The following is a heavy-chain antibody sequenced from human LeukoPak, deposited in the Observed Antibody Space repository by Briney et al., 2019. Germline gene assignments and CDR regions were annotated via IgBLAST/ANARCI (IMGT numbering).Heavy chain of an antibody. CDR1: GGSVSSGDYY. V-gene: IGHV4-31*03. CDR3: ASAAQNWNNAPYFDF. Sequence: SQTLSLTCTVSGGSVSSGDYYWSWIRQHPGKGLEWIGYIYSSGTTYYNPSLKSRLIISVDTSKNQFSLRLSSVTAADTAVYYCASAAQNWNNAPYFDFWGQETLVTVSS. CDR2: IYSSGTT. J-gene: IGHJ4*02. D-gene: IGHD1/OR15-1a*01.